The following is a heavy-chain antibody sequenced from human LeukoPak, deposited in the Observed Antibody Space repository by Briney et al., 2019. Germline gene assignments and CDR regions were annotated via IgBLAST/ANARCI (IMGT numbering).Heavy chain of an antibody. D-gene: IGHD1-26*01. CDR2: FDPEDGET. J-gene: IGHJ6*02. CDR3: ATAGSGGSYYYYYGMDV. Sequence: ASVKVSCKVSGYTLTELSMHWVRQAPGKGLEWMGGFDPEDGETIYAQKFQGRVTMTEDTSTDTAYMELSSLRSEDTAVYYCATAGSGGSYYYYYGMDVWGQGTTVTVSS. CDR1: GYTLTELS. V-gene: IGHV1-24*01.